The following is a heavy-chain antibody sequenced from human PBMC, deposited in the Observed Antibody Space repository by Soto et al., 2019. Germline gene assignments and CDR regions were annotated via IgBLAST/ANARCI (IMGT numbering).Heavy chain of an antibody. V-gene: IGHV3-23*01. CDR1: GFTFSSYA. D-gene: IGHD6-19*01. CDR2: ISGSGGST. Sequence: EVQLLESGGGLVQPGGSLRLSCAASGFTFSSYAMRWVRQAPVKGLEWVSAISGSGGSTYYADSVKGRFTISRDNSKNTLYLQINSLSAYDTAVYYSATRGSGCYYDYWGQGTLVTVSS. CDR3: ATRGSGCYYDY. J-gene: IGHJ4*02.